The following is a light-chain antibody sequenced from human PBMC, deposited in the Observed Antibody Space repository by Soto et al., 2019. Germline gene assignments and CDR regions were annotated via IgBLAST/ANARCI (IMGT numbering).Light chain of an antibody. Sequence: QSVLTQPPSVSGAPGQRVTISCAGGSSSIGAGYDVHWYQQLPGTAPKLLIYGNFNRPSGVPDRFSGSKSGTSASLAITGLQAGDEADYYCQAYDSSLSGVVFGGGTKLTVL. J-gene: IGLJ2*01. V-gene: IGLV1-40*01. CDR2: GNF. CDR1: SSSIGAGYD. CDR3: QAYDSSLSGVV.